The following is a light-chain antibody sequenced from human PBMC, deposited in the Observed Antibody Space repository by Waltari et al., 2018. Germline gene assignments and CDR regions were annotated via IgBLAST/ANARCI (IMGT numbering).Light chain of an antibody. Sequence: SALTPPASVSGSPGRSITISCTRTSSDVGGYNYFSWYQQHPGKAPKLMIYEVSNRPSGVSNRFSGSKSGNTASLTISGLQAEDEADYYCSSYTSSSTRVFGTGTKVTVL. CDR1: SSDVGGYNY. CDR2: EVS. J-gene: IGLJ1*01. CDR3: SSYTSSSTRV. V-gene: IGLV2-14*01.